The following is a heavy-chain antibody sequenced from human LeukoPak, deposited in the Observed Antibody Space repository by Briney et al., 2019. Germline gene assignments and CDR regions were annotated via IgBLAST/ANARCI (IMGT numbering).Heavy chain of an antibody. CDR3: AKGQNYYDGSGYYSTNY. J-gene: IGHJ4*02. Sequence: PGGSLRLSCAASGFTFSSFGMHWVRQAPGKGLEWVAVISSDGVNKYSADSVKGRFTISRDNSKNTLYLQMNSLRAADTAVYYCAKGQNYYDGSGYYSTNYCGQGTPVTVSS. V-gene: IGHV3-30*18. D-gene: IGHD3-22*01. CDR1: GFTFSSFG. CDR2: ISSDGVNK.